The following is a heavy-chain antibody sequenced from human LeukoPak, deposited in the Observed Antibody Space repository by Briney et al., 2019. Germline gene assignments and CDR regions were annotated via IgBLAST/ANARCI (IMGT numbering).Heavy chain of an antibody. CDR2: ITGAGGIT. V-gene: IGHV3-23*01. Sequence: GGSLRLSCAASGFTFGDYAMNWVRQAPGKGLEWVAGITGAGGITYYADPVKGRFTISRQNSKNTLSLQMNSLRAEDTALYYCARRSPYYYMDVWGKGTTVTVSS. D-gene: IGHD3-10*01. CDR3: ARRSPYYYMDV. CDR1: GFTFGDYA. J-gene: IGHJ6*03.